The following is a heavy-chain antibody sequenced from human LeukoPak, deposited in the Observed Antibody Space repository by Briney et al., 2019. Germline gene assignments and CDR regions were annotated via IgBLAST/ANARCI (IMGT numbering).Heavy chain of an antibody. J-gene: IGHJ4*02. V-gene: IGHV3-30-3*01. CDR1: GFTFTNYA. CDR3: ARDPRTSSTSRNYFES. Sequence: GGSLRLTCASSGFTFTNYAMHWVRQAPGKGLEWVAVISVDGSNKFYAGSVRGRCTISRDNSKNTMSLQMDSLRGEDTAVYYCARDPRTSSTSRNYFESWGQGTLVTVSS. D-gene: IGHD6-13*01. CDR2: ISVDGSNK.